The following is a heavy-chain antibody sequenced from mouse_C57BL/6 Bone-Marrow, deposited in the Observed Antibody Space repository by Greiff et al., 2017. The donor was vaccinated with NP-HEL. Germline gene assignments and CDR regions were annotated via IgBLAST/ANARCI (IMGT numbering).Heavy chain of an antibody. J-gene: IGHJ3*01. D-gene: IGHD2-4*01. CDR1: GYSITSGYY. CDR2: ISYDGSN. CDR3: ARGGDDYDEGFAY. V-gene: IGHV3-6*01. Sequence: VQLKQSGPGLVKPSQSLSLTCSVTGYSITSGYYWNWIRQFPGNKLEWMGYISYDGSNNYNPSLKNRISITRDTSKNQFFLKLNSVTTEDTATYYCARGGDDYDEGFAYWGQGTLVTVSA.